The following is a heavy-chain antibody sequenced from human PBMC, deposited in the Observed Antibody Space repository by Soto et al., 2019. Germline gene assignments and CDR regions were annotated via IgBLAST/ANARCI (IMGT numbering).Heavy chain of an antibody. V-gene: IGHV4-39*01. CDR3: AIWEKYYDILTGYYHNWFDP. D-gene: IGHD3-9*01. J-gene: IGHJ5*02. CDR2: IYYSGST. Sequence: SETLSLTCTVSGGSISSSSYXWXXXXXXXXXXXXWIGSIYYSGSTYYKPSLKSRVTISVDTSKNQFSLKLSSVTAADTAVYYFAIWEKYYDILTGYYHNWFDPWGQGTLVTVSS. CDR1: GGSISSSSYX.